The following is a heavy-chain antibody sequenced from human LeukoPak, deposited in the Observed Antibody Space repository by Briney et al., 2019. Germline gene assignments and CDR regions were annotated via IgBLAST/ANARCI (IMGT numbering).Heavy chain of an antibody. CDR3: ARVEDYYDSSGSYYYYYGMDV. CDR2: IHHSGGI. Sequence: SGTLSLTCAVSGDSISSDIWWNWVRQPPGKGLEWIGEIHHSGGINYNPSLKSRVTISVDTSKNQFSLKLSSVTAADTAVYYCARVEDYYDSSGSYYYYYGMDVWGQGTTVTVSS. D-gene: IGHD3-22*01. J-gene: IGHJ6*02. CDR1: GDSISSDIW. V-gene: IGHV4-4*02.